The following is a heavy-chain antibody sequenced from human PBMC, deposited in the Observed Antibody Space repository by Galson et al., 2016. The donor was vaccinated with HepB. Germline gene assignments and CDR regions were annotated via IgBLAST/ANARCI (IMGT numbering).Heavy chain of an antibody. V-gene: IGHV3-49*03. CDR1: GLTFGDYT. Sequence: SLRLSCAASGLTFGDYTVSWFRQAPGKGLEWVGFIRGKPSAGTPEYGASAQGRFTISRDDSKSIAYLQMNSLETKDTAVYYCSRCVGYTYGPHNWGRGTLVTVSS. D-gene: IGHD5-18*01. J-gene: IGHJ4*02. CDR3: SRCVGYTYGPHN. CDR2: IRGKPSAGTP.